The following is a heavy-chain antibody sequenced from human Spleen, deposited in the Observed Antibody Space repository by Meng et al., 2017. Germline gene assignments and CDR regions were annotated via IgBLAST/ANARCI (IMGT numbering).Heavy chain of an antibody. Sequence: SETLSLTCTVSGGSISSNSYYWGWFRQPPGKGLEWIGSIYYTGSTFYNPSLKSRVTISVDTSKNQFSVKVNSLTAADTAVYYCARNIGSYVLYYFDDWGQGTLVTVSS. CDR2: IYYTGST. V-gene: IGHV4-39*07. CDR1: GGSISSNSYY. D-gene: IGHD1-26*01. J-gene: IGHJ4*02. CDR3: ARNIGSYVLYYFDD.